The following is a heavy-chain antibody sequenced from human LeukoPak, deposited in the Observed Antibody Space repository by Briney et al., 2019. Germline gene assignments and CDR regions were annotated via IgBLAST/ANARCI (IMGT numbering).Heavy chain of an antibody. CDR3: ARGAIFGVTPRGYGMDV. D-gene: IGHD3-3*01. CDR2: MNPNNGGT. V-gene: IGHV1-8*01. J-gene: IGHJ6*02. CDR1: GYTFTIYD. Sequence: ASVKVSCKASGYTFTIYDINWVRQAPGQGLEWVGWMNPNNGGTVYAQKFQGRVTMTRDTSTGILYMELNSLKSEDTAVYYCARGAIFGVTPRGYGMDVWGQGTTVTVSS.